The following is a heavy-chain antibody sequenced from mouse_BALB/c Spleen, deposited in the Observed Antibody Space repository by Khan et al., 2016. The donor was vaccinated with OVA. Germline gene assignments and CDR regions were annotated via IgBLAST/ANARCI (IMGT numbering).Heavy chain of an antibody. CDR3: TRIYRIDFDY. CDR2: INPHIGET. V-gene: IGHV1-20*02. J-gene: IGHJ2*01. Sequence: VQLKQSGPELVRPGASVKISCKASGYSFTGYFMNWVMQSHGKSLEWIGRINPHIGETFYNQRFKDKATLTVDESSSTAHMERRSLASEDSAVYYCTRIYRIDFDYWGQGTTLTVAS. D-gene: IGHD2-1*01. CDR1: GYSFTGYF.